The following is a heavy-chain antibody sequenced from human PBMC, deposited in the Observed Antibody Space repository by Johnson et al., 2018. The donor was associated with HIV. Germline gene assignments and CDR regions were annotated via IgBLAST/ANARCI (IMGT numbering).Heavy chain of an antibody. CDR3: ARGSSSWYGVFDAFDI. V-gene: IGHV3-30*04. D-gene: IGHD6-13*01. CDR1: GFTFNSYA. CDR2: ISYDGSDK. Sequence: QVQLVESGGGVVQAGRSLRLSCAASGFTFNSYATHWVRQAPGKGLEWVAVISYDGSDKYYADSVKGRFTISRDNSKKTLYMQMNSLRAEDTAVYYCARGSSSWYGVFDAFDIWGQGTMVTVSS. J-gene: IGHJ3*02.